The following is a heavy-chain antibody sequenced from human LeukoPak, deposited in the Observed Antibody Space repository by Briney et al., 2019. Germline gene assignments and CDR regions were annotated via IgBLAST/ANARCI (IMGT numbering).Heavy chain of an antibody. J-gene: IGHJ3*02. CDR3: ARGGYYGSGSYYLSPHDAFDI. D-gene: IGHD3-10*01. CDR1: GGTFTSYA. V-gene: IGHV1-69*13. Sequence: SVKVSCKASGGTFTSYAISWVRQAPGQGLEWMGGIIPIFGTANYAQKFQGRVTITADESTSTAYMELSSLRSEDTAVYYCARGGYYGSGSYYLSPHDAFDIWGQGTMVTVSS. CDR2: IIPIFGTA.